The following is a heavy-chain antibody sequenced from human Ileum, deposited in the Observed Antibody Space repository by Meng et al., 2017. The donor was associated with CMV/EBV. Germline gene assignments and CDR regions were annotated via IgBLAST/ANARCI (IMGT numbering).Heavy chain of an antibody. CDR1: GLTFSSYW. J-gene: IGHJ4*02. CDR2: INPDESEK. CDR3: ATDTARVRGY. D-gene: IGHD3-10*01. Sequence: GESLKISCEVSGLTFSSYWFSWVRQAPEKGLEWVANINPDESEKCYLDSVKGRFTIFRDNAKNSLYLQVNSLRVDDTAVYYCATDTARVRGYWGQGTLVTVSS. V-gene: IGHV3-7*04.